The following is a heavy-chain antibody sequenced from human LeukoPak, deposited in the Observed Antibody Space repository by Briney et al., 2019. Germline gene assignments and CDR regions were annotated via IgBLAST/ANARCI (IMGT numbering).Heavy chain of an antibody. D-gene: IGHD3-22*01. CDR3: ARQGTYYYDSSGDNWFDP. J-gene: IGHJ5*02. Sequence: SETLSLTCTASGGSISSYYWSWIRQPPGKGLEWIGYIYTSGSTNYNHSLKSRVTISVDTSKNQFSLKLSSVTAADTAVYYCARQGTYYYDSSGDNWFDPWGQGTLVTVSS. CDR2: IYTSGST. V-gene: IGHV4-4*09. CDR1: GGSISSYY.